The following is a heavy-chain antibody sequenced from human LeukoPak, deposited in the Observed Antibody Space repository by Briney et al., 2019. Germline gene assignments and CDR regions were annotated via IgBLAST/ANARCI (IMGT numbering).Heavy chain of an antibody. CDR2: IYHSGST. D-gene: IGHD1-14*01. Sequence: SETLSLTCTVSGYSISSGYYWGWIRQPPGKWLEGIGSIYHSGSTYYNPSLKSRVTISVDTSKNQFSLKLSSVTAADTAVYYCARELRRYYYMDVWGKGTTVTVSS. CDR3: ARELRRYYYMDV. CDR1: GYSISSGYY. V-gene: IGHV4-38-2*02. J-gene: IGHJ6*03.